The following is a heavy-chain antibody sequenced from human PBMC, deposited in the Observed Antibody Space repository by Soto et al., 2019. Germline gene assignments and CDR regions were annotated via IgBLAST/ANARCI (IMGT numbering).Heavy chain of an antibody. V-gene: IGHV1-69*11. Sequence: SVKVSCKASGGTFSSSGFSWVRQAPGQGLEWMGMIVPSLDTTNYAQKFQARVTITADEVTSTAYMELRSLRSEDTAVYYCARWPQPRYTADPYAVDLWGQGTRVTVSS. CDR2: IVPSLDTT. CDR1: GGTFSSSG. CDR3: ARWPQPRYTADPYAVDL. D-gene: IGHD3-16*02. J-gene: IGHJ6*02.